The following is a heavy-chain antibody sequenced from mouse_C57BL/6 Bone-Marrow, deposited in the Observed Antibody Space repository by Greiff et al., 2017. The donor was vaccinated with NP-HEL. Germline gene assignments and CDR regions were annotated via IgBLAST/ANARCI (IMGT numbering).Heavy chain of an antibody. Sequence: VQLQQSGPELVKPGASVKISCKASGYSFTGYYMNWVKQSPEKSLEWIGEITPSTGGTTYNQKFKAKATLTVDKSSSTAYMQLKSLTSEDSAVYYCARNYGSSYDWDFDGWGTGTTVTVSA. CDR2: ITPSTGGT. CDR1: GYSFTGYY. CDR3: ARNYGSSYDWDFDG. J-gene: IGHJ1*03. V-gene: IGHV1-42*01. D-gene: IGHD1-1*01.